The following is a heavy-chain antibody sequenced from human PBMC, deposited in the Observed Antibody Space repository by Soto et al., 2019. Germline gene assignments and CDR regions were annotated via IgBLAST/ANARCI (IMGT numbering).Heavy chain of an antibody. J-gene: IGHJ5*02. CDR2: IIPIFGTA. CDR1: GGTLSSYA. Sequence: SVKVSCKASGGTLSSYAISWVRQAPGQGLEWMGGIIPIFGTANYAQKFQGRVTITADESTSTAYMELSSLRSEDTAVYYCARPDAYYYGNSTLEGRVVVGAPTVIDVPNPLQALPWG. V-gene: IGHV1-69*13. D-gene: IGHD3-10*01. CDR3: ARPDAYYYGNSTLEGRVVVGAPTVIDVPNPLQALP.